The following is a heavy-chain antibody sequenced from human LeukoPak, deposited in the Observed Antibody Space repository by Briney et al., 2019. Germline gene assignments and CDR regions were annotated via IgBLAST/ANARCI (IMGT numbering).Heavy chain of an antibody. Sequence: PSETLSLTCDVSGGSVTSTNWWSWVRQSPGKGLEWIGEIYYTGTVNYNASLESRVTMSVDKSKNQFSLKLSSVTAADTAVYYCARVSANDFGAFDIWGQGTMVTVSS. CDR2: IYYTGTV. D-gene: IGHD4/OR15-4a*01. V-gene: IGHV4-4*02. CDR1: GGSVTSTNW. CDR3: ARVSANDFGAFDI. J-gene: IGHJ3*02.